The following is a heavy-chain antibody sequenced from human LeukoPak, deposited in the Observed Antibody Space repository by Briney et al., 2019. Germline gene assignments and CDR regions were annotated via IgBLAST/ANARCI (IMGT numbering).Heavy chain of an antibody. V-gene: IGHV4-30-4*01. CDR3: AREVVITSYYYYYGMDV. D-gene: IGHD3-22*01. Sequence: SETLSLTCTVSGGSISSGDYYWSWIRQPPGKGLEWIVYIYYSGSTYYNPSLKSRVTISVDTSKNQFSLKLSSVTAADTAVYYCAREVVITSYYYYYGMDVWGQGTTVTVSS. CDR1: GGSISSGDYY. J-gene: IGHJ6*02. CDR2: IYYSGST.